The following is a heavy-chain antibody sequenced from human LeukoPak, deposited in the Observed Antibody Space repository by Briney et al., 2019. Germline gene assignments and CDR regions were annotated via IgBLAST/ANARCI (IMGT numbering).Heavy chain of an antibody. CDR1: GFTFRIYW. J-gene: IGHJ5*02. CDR2: IKQDGSEK. CDR3: VRGSIVGTRRAFVP. V-gene: IGHV3-7*01. D-gene: IGHD1-26*01. Sequence: PGGSLRLSCAASGFTFRIYWMSWVRQAPGKGLEWVANIKQDGSEKNYVDSVKGGFTISRDNDRNTLYLQMNSLRAEDTAVYFCVRGSIVGTRRAFVPWGQGTLVSVSS.